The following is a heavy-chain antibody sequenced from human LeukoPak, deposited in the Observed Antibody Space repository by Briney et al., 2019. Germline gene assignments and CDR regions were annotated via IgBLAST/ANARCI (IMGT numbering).Heavy chain of an antibody. D-gene: IGHD1-26*01. J-gene: IGHJ3*02. CDR1: GYAFTGDY. CDR3: ARAIGSYFHDSFDT. CDR2: INPDSGGT. V-gene: IGHV1-2*02. Sequence: ASVKVSCKASGYAFTGDYMYLVRQAPGQGLEWMGWINPDSGGTKYAQKFQGRVTMTWDTSISTAHMELSRLRSDDTAVDYCARAIGSYFHDSFDTWGQGTMVTVSS.